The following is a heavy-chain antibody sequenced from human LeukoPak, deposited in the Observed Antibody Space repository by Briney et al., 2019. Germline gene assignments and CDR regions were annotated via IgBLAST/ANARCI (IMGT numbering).Heavy chain of an antibody. V-gene: IGHV1-2*02. CDR2: INPNSGGT. J-gene: IGHJ6*02. Sequence: EASVSVSCKASGYTFTGYYMHLVRQAPGQGLEWMGWINPNSGGTNYAQKFQGRVTMTGDTSISTAYMELSRLKSDDTAVYYCARDPQINWNDHLYGMDVWGQGTTVTASS. D-gene: IGHD1-20*01. CDR1: GYTFTGYY. CDR3: ARDPQINWNDHLYGMDV.